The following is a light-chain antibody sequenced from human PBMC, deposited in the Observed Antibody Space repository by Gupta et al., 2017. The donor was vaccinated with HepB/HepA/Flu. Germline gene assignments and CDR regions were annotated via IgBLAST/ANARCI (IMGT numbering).Light chain of an antibody. Sequence: QSALTQPASVSGPPGPSITISCTGTSSDVGGYNYVSWDQQHPGKAPKLMLYDVSNRPSGVSNRFSGSKSGNTASLTISGLQAEDEADYYCSSYTSSSTRVFGGGTKLTVL. V-gene: IGLV2-14*03. CDR3: SSYTSSSTRV. CDR2: DVS. J-gene: IGLJ2*01. CDR1: SSDVGGYNY.